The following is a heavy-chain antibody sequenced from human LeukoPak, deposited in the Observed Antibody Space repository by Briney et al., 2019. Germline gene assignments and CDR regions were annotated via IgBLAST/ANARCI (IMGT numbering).Heavy chain of an antibody. Sequence: GGSLRLSCAASGFTFSSYAMSWVRQAPGKGLEWVSAISGSGGSTYYADSVKGRFTISRDNSKNTLYPQMNSLRAEDTAVYYCAKDGGFWSGYGYYFDYWGQGTLVTVSS. CDR1: GFTFSSYA. D-gene: IGHD3-3*01. J-gene: IGHJ4*02. CDR3: AKDGGFWSGYGYYFDY. V-gene: IGHV3-23*01. CDR2: ISGSGGST.